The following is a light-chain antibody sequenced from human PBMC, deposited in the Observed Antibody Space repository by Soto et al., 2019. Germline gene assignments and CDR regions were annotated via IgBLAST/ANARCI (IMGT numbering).Light chain of an antibody. CDR3: QQSRCWPVT. CDR2: DAS. V-gene: IGKV3-11*01. Sequence: EIVLTQSPAILSISTGERATLSCRASQSVSSYFAWYQQKPRQAPRLLIYDASNRATGVPARFSGSGSGTDFTLTISSLEPEDFAVYYCQQSRCWPVTFGQGTKVEIK. J-gene: IGKJ1*01. CDR1: QSVSSY.